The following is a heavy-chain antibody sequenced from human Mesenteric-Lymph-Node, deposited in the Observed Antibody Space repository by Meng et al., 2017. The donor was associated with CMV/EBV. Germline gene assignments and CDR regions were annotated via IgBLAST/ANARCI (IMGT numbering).Heavy chain of an antibody. D-gene: IGHD5-12*01. Sequence: GGSLRLSCAASGFSFSTYSMTWVRQAPGKGLEWVSSIGSSSDYIYYADSLKGRFTISRDNAKNSLYLQMNSLGAEDTAVYYCARGFIVAYLPDYWGQGTLVTVSS. CDR1: GFSFSTYS. V-gene: IGHV3-21*01. CDR3: ARGFIVAYLPDY. CDR2: IGSSSDYI. J-gene: IGHJ4*02.